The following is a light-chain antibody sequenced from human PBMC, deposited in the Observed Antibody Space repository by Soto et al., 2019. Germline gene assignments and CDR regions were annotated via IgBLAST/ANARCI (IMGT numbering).Light chain of an antibody. Sequence: EFVLTQSPGTLSLSPGERATLSCRASQTVRNNYLAWYQQKPGQAPRLLIYDASSRATGIPARFSGSGSGTDFTLTISSLEPEDFAVYYCQQRGNWPTFGQGTRLEIK. CDR2: DAS. J-gene: IGKJ5*01. V-gene: IGKV3D-20*02. CDR1: QTVRNNY. CDR3: QQRGNWPT.